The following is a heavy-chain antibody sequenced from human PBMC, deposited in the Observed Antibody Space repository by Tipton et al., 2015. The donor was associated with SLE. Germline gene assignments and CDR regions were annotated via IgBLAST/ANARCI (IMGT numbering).Heavy chain of an antibody. Sequence: TLSLTCTVSGGSISSHYWSWIRQPPGKGLEWIGYIYYSGSTNYNPSLKSRVTISVDTSKNQFSLKLSSVTAADTAVYYCARDHPIAAYAFDIWGQGTMVTVSS. CDR3: ARDHPIAAYAFDI. J-gene: IGHJ3*02. V-gene: IGHV4-59*11. CDR1: GGSISSHY. CDR2: IYYSGST. D-gene: IGHD6-13*01.